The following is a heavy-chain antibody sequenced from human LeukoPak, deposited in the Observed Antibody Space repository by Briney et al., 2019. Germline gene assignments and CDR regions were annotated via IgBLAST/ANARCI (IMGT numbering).Heavy chain of an antibody. CDR2: INPSGGST. D-gene: IGHD2-15*01. J-gene: IGHJ6*04. V-gene: IGHV1-46*01. CDR3: ASTGSSYRWLDV. Sequence: GASVKVSCKASGYTFTSYYMHWVRQAPGQGLEWMGIINPSGGSTSYAQKFQGRVTMTRDTSTSTVYMELSSLRSEDTAVYYCASTGSSYRWLDVWGKGTTVTVSS. CDR1: GYTFTSYY.